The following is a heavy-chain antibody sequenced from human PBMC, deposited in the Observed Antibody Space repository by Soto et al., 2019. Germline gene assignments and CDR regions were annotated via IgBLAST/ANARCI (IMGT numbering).Heavy chain of an antibody. V-gene: IGHV1-8*01. CDR3: ARGSYSNYNYYYYYVDV. D-gene: IGHD4-4*01. CDR2: MNPNSGNT. Sequence: ASVKVSCKASGYTFTSYDINWVRQATGQGLEWMGWMNPNSGNTGYAQKFQGRVTMTRNTSISTAYMELSSLRSEDTAVYYCARGSYSNYNYYYYYVDVWGKGTTVTVSS. J-gene: IGHJ6*03. CDR1: GYTFTSYD.